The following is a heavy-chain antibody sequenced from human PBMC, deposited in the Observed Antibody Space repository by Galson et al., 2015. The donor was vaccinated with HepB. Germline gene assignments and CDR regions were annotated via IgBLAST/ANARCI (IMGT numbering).Heavy chain of an antibody. CDR3: AREGEGENIDGYNPFDY. D-gene: IGHD5-24*01. V-gene: IGHV1-3*01. CDR2: INAGNGNT. CDR1: GYTFTSYA. J-gene: IGHJ4*02. Sequence: SVKVSCKASGYTFTSYAMHWVRQAPGQRLEWMGWINAGNGNTKYSQKFQGRVTITRDTSASTAYMELSSLRSEDTAVYYCAREGEGENIDGYNPFDYWGQGTLVTVSS.